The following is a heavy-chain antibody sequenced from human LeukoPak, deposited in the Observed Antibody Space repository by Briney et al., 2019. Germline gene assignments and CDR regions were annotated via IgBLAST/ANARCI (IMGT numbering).Heavy chain of an antibody. CDR3: ARKAGYSYGPYYYYMDV. Sequence: ASVKVSCKASGYTFTSYDINWVRQATGQGLEWMGWMSPNSGNTGYAQKFQGRVTMTRNTSISTAYMELSSLRSEDTAVYYCARKAGYSYGPYYYYMDVWGKGTTVTVSS. CDR1: GYTFTSYD. J-gene: IGHJ6*03. V-gene: IGHV1-8*01. D-gene: IGHD5-18*01. CDR2: MSPNSGNT.